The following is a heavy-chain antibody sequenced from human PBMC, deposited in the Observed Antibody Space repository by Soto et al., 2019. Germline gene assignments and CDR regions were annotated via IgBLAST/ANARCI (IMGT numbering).Heavy chain of an antibody. CDR2: ISWNSGSI. D-gene: IGHD3-10*01. Sequence: EVQLVESGGGLVQPGRSLRLSCAASGFTFDDYAMHWVRQAPGKGLEWVSGISWNSGSIGYEASVKGRFTISRDNAKNSLYLQMNRLRADDTALYYCAKDMGPKLLLWFGELVAFAIWGQRRMVTVSS. CDR3: AKDMGPKLLLWFGELVAFAI. CDR1: GFTFDDYA. J-gene: IGHJ3*02. V-gene: IGHV3-9*01.